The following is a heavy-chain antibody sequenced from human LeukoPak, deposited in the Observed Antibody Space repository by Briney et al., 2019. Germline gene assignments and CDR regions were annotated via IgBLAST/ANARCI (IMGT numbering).Heavy chain of an antibody. V-gene: IGHV3-23*01. CDR2: ISGSGGST. Sequence: GGSLRLSCAASGFTFTSYAMNWVRQAPGKGLEWVSGISGSGGSTYYADSVKGRFSISRDNSKNTLHLQLNSLRVEDTAEYYCAKAHGGSYHSGIDWGQGTLVIVSS. D-gene: IGHD3-10*01. CDR1: GFTFTSYA. CDR3: AKAHGGSYHSGID. J-gene: IGHJ4*02.